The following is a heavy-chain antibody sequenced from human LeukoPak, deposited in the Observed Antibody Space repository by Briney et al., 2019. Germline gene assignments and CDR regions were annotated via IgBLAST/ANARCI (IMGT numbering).Heavy chain of an antibody. CDR2: ISGSGGST. CDR3: AKDRMDYGSGSSEDY. J-gene: IGHJ4*02. Sequence: PGGSLRLSCAASGFTFSSYAMSWVRQAPGKGLEWVSAISGSGGSTYYADSVKGRFTISRDNSKNTLYLQMNSLRAKDTAVYYCAKDRMDYGSGSSEDYWGQGTLVTVSS. CDR1: GFTFSSYA. D-gene: IGHD3-10*01. V-gene: IGHV3-23*01.